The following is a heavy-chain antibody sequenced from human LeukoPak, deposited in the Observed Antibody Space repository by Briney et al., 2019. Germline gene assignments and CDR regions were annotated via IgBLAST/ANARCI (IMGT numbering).Heavy chain of an antibody. D-gene: IGHD6-19*01. J-gene: IGHJ3*02. Sequence: PSETLSLTCSVSVVSISSLTWIRQSPGKGLERIGYIYDSASTNYNSFFKSRVTTSIDTSKNQFSLKLSSVTAADTAVYYCARGWARRSGWYFMTEAFDIWGQGTMVTVSS. CDR3: ARGWARRSGWYFMTEAFDI. CDR2: IYDSAST. V-gene: IGHV4-59*12. CDR1: VVSISS.